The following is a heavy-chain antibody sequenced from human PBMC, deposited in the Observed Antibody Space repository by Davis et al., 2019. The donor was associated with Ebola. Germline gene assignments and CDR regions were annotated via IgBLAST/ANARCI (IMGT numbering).Heavy chain of an antibody. CDR2: IIPVVDTK. CDR3: ARGKWFDP. V-gene: IGHV1-69*04. CDR1: GGTFTNYA. Sequence: SVKASCKPSGGTFTNYAVNWVRQAPGQGLEWMGRIIPVVDTKDYAQKFQGRVTLTADKATNTAYMELSGLRFDDTAVYYCARGKWFDPWGQGTLVSVTS. J-gene: IGHJ5*02.